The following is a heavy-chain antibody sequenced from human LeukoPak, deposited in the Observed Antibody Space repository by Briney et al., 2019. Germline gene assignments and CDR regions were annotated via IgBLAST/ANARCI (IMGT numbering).Heavy chain of an antibody. Sequence: SETLSLTCAVYGGSFSGYYWSWIRQPPGKGLEWIGEINHSGSTNYNPSLKSRVTISVDTSKNQFSLKLRSVTAADTAVYYCARERSYYYGSGSYFYWGQGTLVTVSS. J-gene: IGHJ4*02. V-gene: IGHV4-34*01. CDR2: INHSGST. D-gene: IGHD3-10*01. CDR3: ARERSYYYGSGSYFY. CDR1: GGSFSGYY.